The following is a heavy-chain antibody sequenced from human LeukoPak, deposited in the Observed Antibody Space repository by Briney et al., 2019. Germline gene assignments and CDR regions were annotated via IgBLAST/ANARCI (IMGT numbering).Heavy chain of an antibody. J-gene: IGHJ6*04. D-gene: IGHD3-10*01. CDR2: ISGSGGST. CDR3: AKALTYYNGSGSYNYGMDV. CDR1: GFTFSSYA. Sequence: GGSLRLSCAASGFTFSSYAMSWVRQAPGKGLEWVSAISGSGGSTYYADSVKGRFTISRDNSKNTLYLQMNSLRAEDTAVYYCAKALTYYNGSGSYNYGMDVWGKGTTVTVSS. V-gene: IGHV3-23*01.